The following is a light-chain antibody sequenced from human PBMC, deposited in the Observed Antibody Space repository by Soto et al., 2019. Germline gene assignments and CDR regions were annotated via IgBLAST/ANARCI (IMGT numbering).Light chain of an antibody. CDR2: GAS. J-gene: IGKJ1*01. CDR1: QSVSSSY. V-gene: IGKV3-20*01. Sequence: IGLTQSPGTLSLSPWEIATLSCRASQSVSSSYLAWYQQKPGQAPRLLIYGASSRATAIPDRFSGSGSGTDFTLTISRLEPEDFAVYYCQQYGSSRTIGQGTKVDIK. CDR3: QQYGSSRT.